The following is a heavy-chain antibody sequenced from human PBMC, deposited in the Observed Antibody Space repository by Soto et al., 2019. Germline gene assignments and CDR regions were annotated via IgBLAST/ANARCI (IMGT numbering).Heavy chain of an antibody. D-gene: IGHD3-3*01. V-gene: IGHV4-34*01. J-gene: IGHJ6*02. CDR3: VRGQPHRITFFEVVIRSYDYGMDV. CDR1: GGSFTGYY. CDR2: INYRGSS. Sequence: SETLSLTCAVYGGSFTGYYWTWIRQTPGKGLEWIGEINYRGSSYYNPSHESRISMAVDTSKNQFSLKLRSVTAADTAVYFCVRGQPHRITFFEVVIRSYDYGMDVWGQGTTVTVSS.